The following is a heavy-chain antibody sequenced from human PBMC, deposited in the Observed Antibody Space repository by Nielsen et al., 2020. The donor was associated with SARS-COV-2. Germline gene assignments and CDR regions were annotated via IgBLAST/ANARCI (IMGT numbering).Heavy chain of an antibody. V-gene: IGHV3-9*01. CDR3: AKDAAPIVVVPAAIRRDYYYYGMDV. CDR1: GFTFDDYA. CDR2: ISWNSGSI. Sequence: GGSLRLSCAASGFTFDDYAMHWVRQAPGKGLEWVSGISWNSGSIAYADSVKGRFTISRDNAKNSLYLQMNSLRAEDTALYYCAKDAAPIVVVPAAIRRDYYYYGMDVWGQGTTVTVSS. D-gene: IGHD2-2*01. J-gene: IGHJ6*02.